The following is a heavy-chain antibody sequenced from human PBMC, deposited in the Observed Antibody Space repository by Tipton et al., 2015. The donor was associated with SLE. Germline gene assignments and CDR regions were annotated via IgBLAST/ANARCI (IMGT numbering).Heavy chain of an antibody. CDR2: IYTSGST. V-gene: IGHV4-4*07. J-gene: IGHJ2*01. D-gene: IGHD2-2*01. CDR3: ASVLGLYCSSTSCPGGPVFGL. Sequence: TLSLTCTVSGGSISSYYWSWIRQPAGKGLEWIGRIYTSGSTNYNPSLKSRVTMSVDTSKNQFSLKLSSLTDADTAVYYCASVLGLYCSSTSCPGGPVFGLWGRGTLVTVSS. CDR1: GGSISSYY.